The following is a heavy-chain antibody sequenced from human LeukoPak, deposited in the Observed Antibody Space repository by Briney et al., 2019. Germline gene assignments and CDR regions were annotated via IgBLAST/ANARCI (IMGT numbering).Heavy chain of an antibody. D-gene: IGHD4-11*01. V-gene: IGHV4-61*02. CDR1: GGSISSGSYY. CDR2: IYTSGST. CDR3: ARITDYSDYYYYSMDV. J-gene: IGHJ6*03. Sequence: PSQTLSLTCTVSGGSISSGSYYWSWIRQPAGKGLEWIGRIYTSGSTNYNPSLKSRVTISVDTSKNQFSLKLSSETAADTAVYYCARITDYSDYYYYSMDVWGKGTTVTVSS.